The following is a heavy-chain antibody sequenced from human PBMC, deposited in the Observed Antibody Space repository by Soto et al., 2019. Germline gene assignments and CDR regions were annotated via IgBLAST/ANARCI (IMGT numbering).Heavy chain of an antibody. CDR3: MLGSGWKDFDY. V-gene: IGHV4-39*01. J-gene: IGHJ4*02. CDR2: IYYTGST. D-gene: IGHD3-22*01. CDR1: GGSITSSSYY. Sequence: QLQLQESGPGLVKPSETLSLTCTVSGGSITSSSYYWGWIRQPPGQGLEWIGRIYYTGSTYYNPSLKSRVTISVETSKNQFSLKLRSVTAADTAVYYCMLGSGWKDFDYWGQGTLVTVSS.